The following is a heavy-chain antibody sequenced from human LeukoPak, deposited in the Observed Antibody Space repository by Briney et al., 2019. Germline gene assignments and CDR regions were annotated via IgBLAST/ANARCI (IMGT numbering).Heavy chain of an antibody. Sequence: GGSLRLSCAASGFTFSDYEMNWVRQVPGKGLEWLSYISSSGGTIYYADSVRGRFTVSRDNAKNSLYLQMNSLRPEDTAVYYCARTVAFDYWGQGALVAVSS. D-gene: IGHD4-23*01. V-gene: IGHV3-48*03. CDR1: GFTFSDYE. J-gene: IGHJ4*02. CDR3: ARTVAFDY. CDR2: ISSSGGTI.